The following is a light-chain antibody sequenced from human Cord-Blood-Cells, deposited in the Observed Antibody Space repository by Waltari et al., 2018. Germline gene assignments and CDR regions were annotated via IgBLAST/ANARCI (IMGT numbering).Light chain of an antibody. J-gene: IGKJ3*01. V-gene: IGKV1-33*01. CDR1: QDISNY. CDR3: QQYDNLIFT. Sequence: DIQMTQSPSSLSASVGDRVTITCQASQDISNYLNWYQQKQGKAPKLLIYDASNLETGVPSRFSGSGSGTDFTFTISILQPEDIATYYCQQYDNLIFTFGPGTKVDIK. CDR2: DAS.